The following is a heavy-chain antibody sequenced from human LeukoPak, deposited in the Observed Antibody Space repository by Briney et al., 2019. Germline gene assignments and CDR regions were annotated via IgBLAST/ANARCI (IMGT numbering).Heavy chain of an antibody. V-gene: IGHV4-61*01. CDR1: GGSIRSDIYY. CDR2: VHYSGST. Sequence: SETLSLTCTVSGGSIRSDIYYWSWIRQHPGKGLEWVGYVHYSGSTNYNPSLRSRLTISVDMSKNQFSLKLNSVTAADTAVYFCARLNPLAAVATYYYHAMDVWGQGTTVTVSS. CDR3: ARLNPLAAVATYYYHAMDV. D-gene: IGHD6-13*01. J-gene: IGHJ6*02.